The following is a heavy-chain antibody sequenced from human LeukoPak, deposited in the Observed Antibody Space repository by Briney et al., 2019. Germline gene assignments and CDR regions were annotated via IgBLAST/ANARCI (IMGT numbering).Heavy chain of an antibody. CDR3: AKDLRAVVAATGYYFDY. J-gene: IGHJ4*02. D-gene: IGHD2-15*01. V-gene: IGHV3-11*06. CDR2: ISSSSSHT. Sequence: GGSLRLSCAASGFTFSDYYMGWIRQAPGKGLEWVSYISSSSSHTNHVDSVKGRFTISRDNAKNSLYLQMSSLRAEDTAVYYCAKDLRAVVAATGYYFDYWGQGTLVTVSS. CDR1: GFTFSDYY.